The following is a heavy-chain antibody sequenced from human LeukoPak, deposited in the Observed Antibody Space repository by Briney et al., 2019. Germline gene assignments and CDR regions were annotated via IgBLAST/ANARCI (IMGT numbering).Heavy chain of an antibody. CDR3: ARGGVFDS. Sequence: SQTLSLTCAISGDSVSSNSATWNWIRQSPWSGLEWLGRTYYRSKWYNDYAVSVNSRITVNPDTSKNQFSLHLNSVTPEDTAVYYCARGGVFDSWGQGTLVTVSS. J-gene: IGHJ4*02. CDR1: GDSVSSNSAT. CDR2: TYYRSKWYN. V-gene: IGHV6-1*01. D-gene: IGHD3-10*01.